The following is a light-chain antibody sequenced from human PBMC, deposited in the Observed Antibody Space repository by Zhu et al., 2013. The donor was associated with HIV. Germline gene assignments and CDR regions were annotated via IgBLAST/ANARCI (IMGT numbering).Light chain of an antibody. Sequence: QSALTQPPSASGSPGQSVTISCTGTSSDVGTYNYVSWYQQHPGKAPKLVIYEVNKRPSGVPDRFSGSKSGNTASLTVSGLQAEDEADYYCGSYRSSSTYVFGTGTQGHRP. V-gene: IGLV2-8*01. J-gene: IGLJ1*01. CDR1: SSDVGTYNY. CDR3: GSYRSSSTYV. CDR2: EVN.